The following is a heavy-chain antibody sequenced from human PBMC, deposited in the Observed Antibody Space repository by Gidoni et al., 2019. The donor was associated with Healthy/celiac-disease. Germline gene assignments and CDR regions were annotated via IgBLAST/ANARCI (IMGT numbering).Heavy chain of an antibody. CDR3: ARISKSRPVDIVATIAFDY. V-gene: IGHV4-34*01. Sequence: QVQLQQWGAGLLKPSETLSLICAVYGGSFSGYYWSWIRQPPGKGLEWIGEINHSGSTNYNPSLKSRVTISVDTSKNQFSLKLSSVTAADTAVYYCARISKSRPVDIVATIAFDYWGQGTLVTVSS. CDR2: INHSGST. J-gene: IGHJ4*02. D-gene: IGHD5-12*01. CDR1: GGSFSGYY.